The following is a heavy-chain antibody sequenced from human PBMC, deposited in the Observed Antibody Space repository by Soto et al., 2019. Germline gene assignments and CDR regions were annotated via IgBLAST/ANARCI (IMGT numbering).Heavy chain of an antibody. J-gene: IGHJ3*02. CDR2: INGDGSII. D-gene: IGHD3-16*01. CDR3: ASGGVPAGLDI. CDR1: GFTLRNYY. V-gene: IGHV3-74*01. Sequence: EVQLVESGGTLVQPGGSLRLSCVVSGFTLRNYYMHWARQAPGKGLVWVSHINGDGSIIDYADSVKGRFTISRDNAKNILYLQMNSLRVEDTAVYYCASGGVPAGLDIWGEGTMVPVSS.